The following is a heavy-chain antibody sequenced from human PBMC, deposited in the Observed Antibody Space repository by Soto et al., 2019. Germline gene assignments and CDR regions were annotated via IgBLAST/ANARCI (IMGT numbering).Heavy chain of an antibody. V-gene: IGHV3-64D*06. D-gene: IGHD3-3*01. J-gene: IGHJ4*02. CDR2: IFYSGSGS. Sequence: GGSLRLSCSASGFIFSTFGMFWVRQAPGQGLEYVSAIFYSGSGSYYADPVRGRFTASRDNSKNMFYLQMSSLRVEDTALYFCVRGPSRGSSLFGPLDYWGQGTQVTVSS. CDR1: GFIFSTFG. CDR3: VRGPSRGSSLFGPLDY.